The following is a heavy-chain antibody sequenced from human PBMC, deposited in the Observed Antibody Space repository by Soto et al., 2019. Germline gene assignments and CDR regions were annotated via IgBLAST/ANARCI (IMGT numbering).Heavy chain of an antibody. CDR3: AKDGGADGYLANGLAP. V-gene: IGHV1-69*15. J-gene: IGHJ5*02. CDR1: GGTFSNYA. Sequence: QVQLVQSGAEVKKPGSSVKVSCKASGGTFSNYAITWVRQAPGQGLEWVARIIPIFGTTNVAQKFQGRVTITANEPTTTANMERGGLRSDDTAVYFWAKDGGADGYLANGLAPGGQGTRVPVPS. D-gene: IGHD2-21*01. CDR2: IIPIFGTT.